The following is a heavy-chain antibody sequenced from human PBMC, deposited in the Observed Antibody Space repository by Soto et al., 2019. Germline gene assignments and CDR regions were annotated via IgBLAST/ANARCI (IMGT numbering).Heavy chain of an antibody. CDR2: ISGGGGST. CDR3: AKDPTSYDSSVQFAS. J-gene: IGHJ4*02. V-gene: IGHV3-23*01. CDR1: GFNFNIFA. Sequence: EVKLLESGGRLVQPGGSLRLSCAASGFNFNIFAMNWVRQAPGKGLEWVSGISGGGGSTYYADSVKGRFTISRDNSKNTLYLQMTSLRAEDTAVYYCAKDPTSYDSSVQFASWGQGTLVTVSS. D-gene: IGHD3-22*01.